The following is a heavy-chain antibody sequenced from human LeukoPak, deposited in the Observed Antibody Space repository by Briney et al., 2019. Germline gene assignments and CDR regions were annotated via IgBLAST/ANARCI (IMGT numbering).Heavy chain of an antibody. Sequence: SETLSLTCTVSGGSISSYYWSWIRQPPGKGLEWIGYIYYSGSTNYNPSLKSRVTISVDTSKNQFSLKLNSVTAADTAVYYCARVKRDYDILTGTYYYFMDVWGKGTTVTVSS. V-gene: IGHV4-59*01. CDR3: ARVKRDYDILTGTYYYFMDV. J-gene: IGHJ6*03. CDR2: IYYSGST. CDR1: GGSISSYY. D-gene: IGHD3-9*01.